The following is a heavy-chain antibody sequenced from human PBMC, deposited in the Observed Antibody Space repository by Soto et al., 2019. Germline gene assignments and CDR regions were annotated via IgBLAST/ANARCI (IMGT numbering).Heavy chain of an antibody. CDR3: ATGWGYGSSDSVLDL. CDR1: GGTFSSYT. Sequence: QVQLVQSGAEVKKPGSSVKVSCKASGGTFSSYTISWVRQAPGQGLEWMGRIIPILGIANYAQKFQGRVTITADKSTSTTDRGLSSLRPEDTGVDYCATGWGYGSSDSVLDLCGRGNLVTVSS. J-gene: IGHJ2*01. D-gene: IGHD3-22*01. V-gene: IGHV1-69*02. CDR2: IIPILGIA.